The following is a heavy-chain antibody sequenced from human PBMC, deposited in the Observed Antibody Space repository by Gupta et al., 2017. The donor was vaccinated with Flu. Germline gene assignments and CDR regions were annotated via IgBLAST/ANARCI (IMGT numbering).Heavy chain of an antibody. CDR2: ISWHGKDD. CDR3: IKNSGPYATSSMPFDF. CDR1: GFKFDDFA. J-gene: IGHJ1*01. Sequence: EEQLAPSGGTVEQPGRSLRLSCVDSGFKFDDFAMHWVRHIPGRGLEWVAGISWHGKDDGDADSVKGRFTISRDNAKNSVFLEINNWTSEDSALYYCIKNSGPYATSSMPFDFWGQGTLVSVS. D-gene: IGHD2/OR15-2a*01. V-gene: IGHV3-9*01.